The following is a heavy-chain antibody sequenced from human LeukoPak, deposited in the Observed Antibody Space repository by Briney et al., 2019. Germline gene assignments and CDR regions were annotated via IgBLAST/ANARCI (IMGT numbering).Heavy chain of an antibody. D-gene: IGHD1-26*01. CDR1: GFTFNSYA. J-gene: IGHJ4*02. CDR3: AKVVRVGAIDY. CDR2: ISGSGGST. V-gene: IGHV3-23*01. Sequence: GGSLRLSCEASGFTFNSYAMSWIRQAPGKGLEWVSSISGSGGSTYYADSVKGRFTISRDNSKNTLYLQMNSLRAEDTAVYYCAKVVRVGAIDYWGQGTLVTVSS.